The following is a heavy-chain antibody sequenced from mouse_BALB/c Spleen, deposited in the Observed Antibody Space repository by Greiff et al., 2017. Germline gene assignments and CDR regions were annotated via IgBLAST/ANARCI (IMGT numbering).Heavy chain of an antibody. CDR3: ARHFYYDYDDAMDY. CDR2: ISSGGGST. CDR1: GFAFSSYD. J-gene: IGHJ4*01. V-gene: IGHV5-12-1*01. D-gene: IGHD2-4*01. Sequence: EVKLVESGGGLVKPGGSLKLSCAASGFAFSSYDMSWVRQTPEKRLEWVAYISSGGGSTYYPDTVKGRFTISRDNAKNTLYLQMSSLKSEDTAMYYCARHFYYDYDDAMDYWGQGTSVTVSS.